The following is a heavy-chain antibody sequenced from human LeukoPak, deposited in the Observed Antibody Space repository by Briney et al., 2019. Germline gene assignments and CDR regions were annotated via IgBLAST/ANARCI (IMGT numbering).Heavy chain of an antibody. CDR2: IHIYRGNT. Sequence: ASVKVSCKASGYSSTNYGISWVRQAPGQGLEWMGWIHIYRGNTNYAQKFQGRVTMTTDTSTSTVYMEVRGLRSDDTAVYYCAKSSGYTPDFDYWGQGTLVTVSS. V-gene: IGHV1-18*04. J-gene: IGHJ4*02. D-gene: IGHD3-22*01. CDR1: GYSSTNYG. CDR3: AKSSGYTPDFDY.